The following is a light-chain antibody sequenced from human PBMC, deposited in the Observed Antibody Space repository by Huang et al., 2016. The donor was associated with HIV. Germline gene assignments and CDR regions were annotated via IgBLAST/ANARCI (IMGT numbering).Light chain of an antibody. V-gene: IGKV1-9*01. CDR3: QQVNNYPWT. CDR2: AAS. J-gene: IGKJ1*01. Sequence: IQLTQSPSSLSASVGDRVTITCRASQGISSYLAWYQQRQGKAPKLLIYAASTLQTGVPSRFSGSGSGTAFTLTINSLQPEDFATYYCQQVNNYPWTFGQGTKVEIK. CDR1: QGISSY.